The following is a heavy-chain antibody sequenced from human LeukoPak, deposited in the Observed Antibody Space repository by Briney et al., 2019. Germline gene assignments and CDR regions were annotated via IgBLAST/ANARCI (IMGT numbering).Heavy chain of an antibody. CDR3: ARAYYGDYGGGFDY. CDR1: GFTFSSYA. Sequence: PGRSLRLSCAASGFTFSSYAMHWVRQPPGKGLEWVAVISYDGSNKYYADSVKGRFTISRDNSKNTLYLQMNSLRAEDTAVYYCARAYYGDYGGGFDYWGQGTLVTVSS. V-gene: IGHV3-30-3*01. J-gene: IGHJ4*02. D-gene: IGHD4-17*01. CDR2: ISYDGSNK.